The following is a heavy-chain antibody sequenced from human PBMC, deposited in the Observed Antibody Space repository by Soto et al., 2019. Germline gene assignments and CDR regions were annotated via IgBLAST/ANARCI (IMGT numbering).Heavy chain of an antibody. V-gene: IGHV1-3*01. CDR1: GYTFTSYA. CDR3: ARDSPHSSGWYGRGFDP. D-gene: IGHD6-19*01. J-gene: IGHJ5*02. CDR2: INAGNGNT. Sequence: VQLVQSGAEVKKPGASVKVSCKASGYTFTSYAMHWVRQAPGQRLEWMGWINAGNGNTKYSQKFQGRVTITRDTSASKAYMELSSLRSEDTAVYYCARDSPHSSGWYGRGFDPWGQGTLVTVSS.